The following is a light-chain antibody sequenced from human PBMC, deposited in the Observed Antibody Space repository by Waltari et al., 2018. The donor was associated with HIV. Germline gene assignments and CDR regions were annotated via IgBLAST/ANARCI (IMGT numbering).Light chain of an antibody. CDR3: QSSDISRV. V-gene: IGLV3-25*03. CDR1: ALPKQY. Sequence: SYELTQPPSVSVSPGQTARITCSGDALPKQYAFWYQQKAGQAPVVVIYKDSERPSGNPERFSGSSSGTTVTLTISGVQAEDEADYYCQSSDISRVFGGGTKLTVL. CDR2: KDS. J-gene: IGLJ3*02.